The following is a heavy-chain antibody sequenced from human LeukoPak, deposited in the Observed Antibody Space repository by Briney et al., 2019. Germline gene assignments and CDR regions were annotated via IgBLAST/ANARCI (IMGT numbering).Heavy chain of an antibody. V-gene: IGHV1-69*05. CDR3: ARDPSSYSSGWEGDWFDP. CDR2: IIPIFGTA. CDR1: GGTFSSYA. D-gene: IGHD6-19*01. J-gene: IGHJ5*02. Sequence: SVKVSCKASGGTFSSYAISWVRQAPGQGLEWMGGIIPIFGTANYAQKFQGRVTITTDESTSTAYMELCSLRSEDTAVYYCARDPSSYSSGWEGDWFDPWGQGTLVTVSS.